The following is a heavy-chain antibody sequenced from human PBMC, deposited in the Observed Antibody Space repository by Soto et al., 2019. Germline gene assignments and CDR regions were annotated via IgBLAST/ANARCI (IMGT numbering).Heavy chain of an antibody. CDR2: IHNNGAT. V-gene: IGHV4-31*03. Sequence: SETLSLTCTISVVSIDSGGYYCSWIRQHPTEGLEWIGYIHNNGATYYNPSLTGRVSISADRSKTQFSLNVYSVNAADTGVYYCAREGAGPYWFEPWGPGGLVTLSS. CDR1: VVSIDSGGYY. J-gene: IGHJ5*02. D-gene: IGHD3-10*01. CDR3: AREGAGPYWFEP.